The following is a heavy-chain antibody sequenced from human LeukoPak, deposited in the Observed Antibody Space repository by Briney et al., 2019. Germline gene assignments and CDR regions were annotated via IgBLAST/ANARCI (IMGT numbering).Heavy chain of an antibody. Sequence: TLSLTCTVSGGSISSGSYYWSWIRQPAGKGLEWIGRIYTSGSTNYNPSLKSRVTISVDTSKNRFSLKLSSVTAADTAVYYCARDGGIAAAGTGAFDIWGQGTMVTVSS. CDR3: ARDGGIAAAGTGAFDI. CDR1: GGSISSGSYY. D-gene: IGHD6-13*01. CDR2: IYTSGST. V-gene: IGHV4-61*02. J-gene: IGHJ3*02.